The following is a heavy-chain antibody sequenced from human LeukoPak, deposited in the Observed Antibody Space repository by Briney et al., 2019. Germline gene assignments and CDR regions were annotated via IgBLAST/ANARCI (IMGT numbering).Heavy chain of an antibody. Sequence: GGSLRLSCAGSGFTFSSYWMSWVRQAPGKGLEWVANIKQDGSELRYVDSVKGRFTISRDNAKNSLYLQMTSLRAEDTAVYYCARDTSHNGMDVWGQGTTVTVSS. CDR3: ARDTSHNGMDV. D-gene: IGHD3-16*01. V-gene: IGHV3-7*04. CDR2: IKQDGSEL. J-gene: IGHJ6*02. CDR1: GFTFSSYW.